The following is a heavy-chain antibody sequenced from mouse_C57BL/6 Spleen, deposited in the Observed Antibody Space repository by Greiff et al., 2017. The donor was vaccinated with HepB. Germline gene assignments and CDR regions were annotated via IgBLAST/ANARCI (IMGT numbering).Heavy chain of an antibody. Sequence: EVQLQESGPELVKPGASVKISCKASGYSFTDYNMNWVKQSNGKSLEWIGVINPNYGTTSYNQKFKGKATLTVDQSSSTAYMQLNSLTSEDSAVYYCARSHITTVRGAMDYWGQGTSVTVSS. J-gene: IGHJ4*01. D-gene: IGHD1-1*01. V-gene: IGHV1-39*01. CDR3: ARSHITTVRGAMDY. CDR1: GYSFTDYN. CDR2: INPNYGTT.